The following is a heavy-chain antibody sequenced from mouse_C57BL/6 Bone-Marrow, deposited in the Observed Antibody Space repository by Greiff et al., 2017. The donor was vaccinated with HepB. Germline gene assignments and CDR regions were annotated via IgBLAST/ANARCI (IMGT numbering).Heavy chain of an antibody. CDR2: ISYDGSN. J-gene: IGHJ3*01. V-gene: IGHV3-6*01. CDR3: ARGRLRGWFAY. Sequence: EVQLQESGPGLVKPSQSLSLTCSVTGYSITSGYYWNWIRQFPGNKLEWMGYISYDGSNNYNPSLKNRISITRDTSKNQFFLKLNSVTTEDTATYYCARGRLRGWFAYWGQGTLVTVSA. CDR1: GYSITSGYY. D-gene: IGHD2-4*01.